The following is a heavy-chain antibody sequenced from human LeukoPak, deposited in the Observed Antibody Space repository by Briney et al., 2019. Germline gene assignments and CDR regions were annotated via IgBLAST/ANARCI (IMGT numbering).Heavy chain of an antibody. J-gene: IGHJ4*02. CDR3: ARPNSGYSSSWSRDFDY. CDR2: INPSSGGT. Sequence: GASVKVSCKASGYTFTGYYMHWVRQAPGQGLEWMGWINPSSGGTNYAQKFQGGVTITRDTSISTAYMELSRLRSDDTAVYYCARPNSGYSSSWSRDFDYWGQGTLVTVSS. V-gene: IGHV1-2*02. CDR1: GYTFTGYY. D-gene: IGHD6-13*01.